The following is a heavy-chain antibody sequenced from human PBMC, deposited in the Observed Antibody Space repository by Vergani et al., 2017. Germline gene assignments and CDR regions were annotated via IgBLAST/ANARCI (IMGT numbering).Heavy chain of an antibody. CDR1: GGSISSSSYY. CDR2: IYYSGST. D-gene: IGHD1-26*01. Sequence: QVQLQESGPGLVKPSETLSLTCTVSGGSISSSSYYWGWIRQPPGKGLEWIGSIYYSGSTYYNPSLKSRVTISVDTSKNQFSLKLSSVTAADTAVYYCARDRGGSYGFLWQQDVWYFDLWGRGTLVTVSS. V-gene: IGHV4-39*07. J-gene: IGHJ2*01. CDR3: ARDRGGSYGFLWQQDVWYFDL.